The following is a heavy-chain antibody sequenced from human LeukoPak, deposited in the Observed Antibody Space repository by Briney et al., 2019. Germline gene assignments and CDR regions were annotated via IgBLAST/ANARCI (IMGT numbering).Heavy chain of an antibody. CDR2: ISAYNGNT. CDR1: GYTFTNYG. J-gene: IGHJ4*02. Sequence: ASVKVSCKASGYTFTNYGISWVRQAPGQGLEWVGWISAYNGNTNYAQKLQGRVTMTTDTSTSTAYMELRSLRSDDTSVYYCAREIAVPHTTVDFDFWGQGTLVTVSS. D-gene: IGHD4-23*01. V-gene: IGHV1-18*01. CDR3: AREIAVPHTTVDFDF.